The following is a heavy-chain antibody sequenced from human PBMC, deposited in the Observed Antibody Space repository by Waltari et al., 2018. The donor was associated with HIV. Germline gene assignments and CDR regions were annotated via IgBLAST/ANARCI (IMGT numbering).Heavy chain of an antibody. CDR1: GFTFRSDG. Sequence: QVQLVESGGGVVQPGRSLRLSCAASGFTFRSDGMPWVRQAPGKGLEWVAVIWYDGTNKYYADSVKGRFTISRDNSKNTLYLQMNSLRAEDTAVYYCARDRSEGGGYYYYGLDVWGQGTTVTVSS. CDR3: ARDRSEGGGYYYYGLDV. J-gene: IGHJ6*02. CDR2: IWYDGTNK. D-gene: IGHD2-15*01. V-gene: IGHV3-33*01.